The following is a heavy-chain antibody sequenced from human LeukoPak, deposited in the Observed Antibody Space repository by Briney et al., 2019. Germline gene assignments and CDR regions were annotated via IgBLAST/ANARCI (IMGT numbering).Heavy chain of an antibody. Sequence: GASVKVSCKASGYIFTNYGINWVRQAPGQGLEWMGWISTFRSNTNSAEKLQDRVTMTTDTSTSTAYMELRSLRSDDTAVYYCTRAPGYLCSITSCYESLSFDYWGQGTLVTVSS. D-gene: IGHD2-2*01. V-gene: IGHV1-18*01. CDR2: ISTFRSNT. J-gene: IGHJ4*02. CDR1: GYIFTNYG. CDR3: TRAPGYLCSITSCYESLSFDY.